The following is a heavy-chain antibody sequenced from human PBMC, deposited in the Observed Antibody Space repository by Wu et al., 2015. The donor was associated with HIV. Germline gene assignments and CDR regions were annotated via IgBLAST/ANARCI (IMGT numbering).Heavy chain of an antibody. Sequence: QVQLVQSGAEVKKPGSSVKVSCKASGGTFSSNGITWVRQAPGQGLEWMGRIIPVFGTANYAQKFQGRVTITADESTSIAYMELNNLRSDDTAVYYCARDSEPARVQYYYYHMDVWGKGTTVTVSS. J-gene: IGHJ6*03. CDR3: ARDSEPARVQYYYYHMDV. CDR2: IIPVFGTA. V-gene: IGHV1-69*13. CDR1: GGTFSSNG. D-gene: IGHD1-1*01.